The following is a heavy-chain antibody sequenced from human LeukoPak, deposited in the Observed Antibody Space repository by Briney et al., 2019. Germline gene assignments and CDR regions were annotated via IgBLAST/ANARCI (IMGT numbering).Heavy chain of an antibody. V-gene: IGHV3-74*01. CDR1: GFTLSSYW. J-gene: IGHJ4*02. Sequence: GGSLRLSCAVSGFTLSSYWMHWVRQAPGKGLVWVSRIDSDGTTIDYADSVKGRFTISRDNANNTLYLQMNSLRAEDAGVYYCARGLTLLGYLSGTSCLMNYLGQGTLVTVSS. CDR3: ARGLTLLGYLSGTSCLMNY. CDR2: IDSDGTTI. D-gene: IGHD2-2*01.